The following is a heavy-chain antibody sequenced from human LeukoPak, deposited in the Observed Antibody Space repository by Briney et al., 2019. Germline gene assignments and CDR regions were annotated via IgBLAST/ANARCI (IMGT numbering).Heavy chain of an antibody. D-gene: IGHD2-15*01. CDR2: ITYSGGKT. CDR3: AKDHPHSPFDY. J-gene: IGHJ4*02. Sequence: GGSLRLSCAASGFTFSSYAMSWVRQAPVKGLEWVSAITYSGGKTNYADSVEGRFTISRDNSKNTLYLQMNSLRADDTAIYYCAKDHPHSPFDYWGQGTLVTVSS. CDR1: GFTFSSYA. V-gene: IGHV3-23*01.